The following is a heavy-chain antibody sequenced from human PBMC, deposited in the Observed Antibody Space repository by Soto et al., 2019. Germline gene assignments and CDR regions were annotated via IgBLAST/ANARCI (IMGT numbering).Heavy chain of an antibody. CDR3: ARHLYSGYAGLDY. CDR1: GGSISSYY. J-gene: IGHJ4*02. CDR2: IYYSGST. Sequence: SETLSLTCTVPGGSISSYYWSWIRQPPGKGLEWIGYIYYSGSTNYNPSLKSRVTISVDTSKNQFSLKLSSVTAADTAVYYCARHLYSGYAGLDYWGQGTLVTVSS. V-gene: IGHV4-59*08. D-gene: IGHD5-12*01.